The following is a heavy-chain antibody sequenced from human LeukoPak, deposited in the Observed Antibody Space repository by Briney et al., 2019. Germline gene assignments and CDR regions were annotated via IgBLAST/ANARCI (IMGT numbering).Heavy chain of an antibody. V-gene: IGHV4-39*01. Sequence: PSETLSLTCTVSGGSISSSSYYWGWIRQPPGKGLEWIGSLYYSGSTYYNPSLKSRVTISVDTSKNQFSLKLSSVTAADTAVYYCARQPDIVVVVAASSFDYWGQGTLVTVSS. J-gene: IGHJ4*02. CDR2: LYYSGST. D-gene: IGHD2-15*01. CDR3: ARQPDIVVVVAASSFDY. CDR1: GGSISSSSYY.